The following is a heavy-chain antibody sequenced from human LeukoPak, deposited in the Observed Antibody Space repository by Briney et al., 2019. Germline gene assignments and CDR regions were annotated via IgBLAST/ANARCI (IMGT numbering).Heavy chain of an antibody. CDR3: AAGGPADYRSIYDYGMDF. V-gene: IGHV1-58*01. J-gene: IGHJ6*04. Sequence: SVKVSCKASGFTFTTSAVQWVRQARGQRLEWIGWIVVCSGNTNYAQKFQERVIITRDMSTSTAYMELSSVRSEDTAVYYCAAGGPADYRSIYDYGMDFWGRGTTVTVSS. CDR1: GFTFTTSA. D-gene: IGHD4-11*01. CDR2: IVVCSGNT.